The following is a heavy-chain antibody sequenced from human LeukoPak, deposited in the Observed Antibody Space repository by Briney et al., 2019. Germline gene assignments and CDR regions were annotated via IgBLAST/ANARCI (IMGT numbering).Heavy chain of an antibody. Sequence: NPSETLSLTCTVSAGSISSSTYFWDWIRQPPGKGLEWIGNIFSDGTTDYNPSHKSRFTMSVDTSNSQFSLQVNSVTAADTAVYYCARHAAYGPLAVWGQGAMVTVSS. CDR1: AGSISSSTYF. CDR2: IFSDGTT. J-gene: IGHJ3*01. CDR3: ARHAAYGPLAV. D-gene: IGHD3-10*01. V-gene: IGHV4-39*01.